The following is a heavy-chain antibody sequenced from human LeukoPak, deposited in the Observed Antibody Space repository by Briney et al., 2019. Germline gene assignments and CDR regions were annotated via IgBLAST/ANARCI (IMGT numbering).Heavy chain of an antibody. CDR1: GFTFSSYA. D-gene: IGHD6-13*01. CDR3: AKTAVRYSSSWYEDY. CDR2: TSGSGGST. J-gene: IGHJ4*02. Sequence: GGSLRLSCAASGFTFSSYAMSWVRQAPGKGLEWVSATSGSGGSTYYADSVKGRFTISRDNSKNTLYLQMNSLRAEDTAVYYCAKTAVRYSSSWYEDYWGQGTLVTVSS. V-gene: IGHV3-23*01.